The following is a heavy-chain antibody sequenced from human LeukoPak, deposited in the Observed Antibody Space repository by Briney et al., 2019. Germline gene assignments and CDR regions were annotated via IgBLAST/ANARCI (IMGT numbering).Heavy chain of an antibody. J-gene: IGHJ3*01. CDR2: LFDSGNT. CDR1: GGSISSRSYY. CDR3: ARRGHSAVGA. Sequence: SETLSLTCIVSGGSISSRSYYWDAIRQPPGKGLEWIGNLFDSGNTHYNPSLRSRLTMSVDTSKNQFSLKLSSVTAADTAVYYCARRGHSAVGAWGQGTMVTVSS. V-gene: IGHV4-39*01. D-gene: IGHD6-19*01.